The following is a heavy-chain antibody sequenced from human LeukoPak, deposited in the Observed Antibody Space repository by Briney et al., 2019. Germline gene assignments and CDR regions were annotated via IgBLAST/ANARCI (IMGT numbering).Heavy chain of an antibody. CDR3: ARGVEPLAANTLAY. CDR2: LYSDGNT. V-gene: IGHV3-53*01. J-gene: IGHJ4*02. D-gene: IGHD1-14*01. Sequence: GSLRLSCAASGFTVITNDMTWVRQAPGKGLEWVSVLYSDGNTKYADSVQGRFTISRDNSKNTLYLEMNSLSPDDAAVYYCARGVEPLAANTLAYWGQGTLVTVSS. CDR1: GFTVITND.